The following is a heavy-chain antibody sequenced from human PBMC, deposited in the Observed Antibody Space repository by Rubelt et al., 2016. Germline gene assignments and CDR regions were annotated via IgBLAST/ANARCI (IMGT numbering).Heavy chain of an antibody. Sequence: EVQVLESGGGLVQPGGSLRLSCAASGFTFSNYAMSWVRQAPGTGLEWVSATSGSGGSTYYADSVKGRFTISRDNLKNTLYQQMNSLRAEDTALYYCARGPSAYNYWGQGTLVTVSA. J-gene: IGHJ4*02. CDR3: ARGPSAYNY. CDR1: GFTFSNYA. D-gene: IGHD6-25*01. V-gene: IGHV3-23*01. CDR2: TSGSGGST.